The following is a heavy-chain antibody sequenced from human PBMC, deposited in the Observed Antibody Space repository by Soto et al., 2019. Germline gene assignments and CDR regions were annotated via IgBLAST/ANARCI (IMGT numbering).Heavy chain of an antibody. CDR3: ARGGDIVVVVAAPPHAEYFQH. J-gene: IGHJ1*01. CDR2: INHSGST. D-gene: IGHD2-15*01. CDR1: GGSFSGYY. V-gene: IGHV4-34*01. Sequence: QVQLQQWGAGLLKPSETLSLTCAVYGGSFSGYYWSWIRQPPGKGLEWIGEINHSGSTNYNPSLKSRVTISVDTSKNQFSLKLSSVTAADTAVYYCARGGDIVVVVAAPPHAEYFQHWGQGTLVTVSS.